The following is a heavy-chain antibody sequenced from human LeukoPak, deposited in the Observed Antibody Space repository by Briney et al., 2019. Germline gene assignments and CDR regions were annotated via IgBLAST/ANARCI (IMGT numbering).Heavy chain of an antibody. D-gene: IGHD4-11*01. CDR2: VCTSGNT. J-gene: IGHJ5*02. CDR1: GGSITSYY. V-gene: IGHV4-4*08. CDR3: ARELYTNHDLLWFDP. Sequence: SETLSLTCTVSGGSITSYYWSWIRQPPGKGLEYIGYVCTSGNTNYNPSLKSRVTISLDTSKNQFSLKLRSVTAADTAVYYCARELYTNHDLLWFDPWGQGTLVSVST.